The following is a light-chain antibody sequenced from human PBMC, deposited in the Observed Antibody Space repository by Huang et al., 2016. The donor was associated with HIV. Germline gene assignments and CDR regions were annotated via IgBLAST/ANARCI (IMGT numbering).Light chain of an antibody. CDR1: QTISGW. Sequence: DIQMTQSPSTLSASLGDRVTITCRASQTISGWLAWYQQKPGKAPKLLIYKASSLQTGVPSRFSGSGSGTEFTLTISSLQPDDFTTYYCRQYNSYPITFGGGTKVEIK. V-gene: IGKV1-5*03. J-gene: IGKJ4*01. CDR3: RQYNSYPIT. CDR2: KAS.